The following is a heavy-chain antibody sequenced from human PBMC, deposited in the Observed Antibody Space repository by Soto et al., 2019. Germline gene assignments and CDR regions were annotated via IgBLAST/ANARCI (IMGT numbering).Heavy chain of an antibody. CDR1: GGSILDSTYY. CDR3: ARQASGYYYGWFDP. Sequence: QLLLQESGPGLVKPSETLSLICTVSGGSILDSTYYWAWIRQPPGKGLEWIGTIFYSGGTFYTPSLKSRVTMSVDTSNNQFSLKLSSVTAADTAVYYCARQASGYYYGWFDPWGQGTLVTVSS. CDR2: IFYSGGT. J-gene: IGHJ5*02. V-gene: IGHV4-39*01. D-gene: IGHD3-22*01.